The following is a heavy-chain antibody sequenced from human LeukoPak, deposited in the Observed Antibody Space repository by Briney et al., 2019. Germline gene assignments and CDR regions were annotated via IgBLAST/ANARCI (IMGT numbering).Heavy chain of an antibody. CDR2: INPNSGGT. V-gene: IGHV1-2*02. D-gene: IGHD4-23*01. J-gene: IGHJ3*02. Sequence: ASVKVSCKASGGTFSSYAISWVRQAPGQGLEWMGWINPNSGGTNYAQKFQGRVTMTRDTSISTAYMELSRLRSDDTAVYYCARQKSGNLAFDIWGQGTMVTVSS. CDR1: GGTFSSYA. CDR3: ARQKSGNLAFDI.